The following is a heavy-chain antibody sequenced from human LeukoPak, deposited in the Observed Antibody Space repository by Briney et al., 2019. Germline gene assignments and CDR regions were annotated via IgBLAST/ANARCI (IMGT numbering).Heavy chain of an antibody. CDR3: ARDGRYSGSHIPDDAFDI. Sequence: ASVKVSCKASGGTFSSYAISWVRQAPGQGLEWMGGIIPIFGTANYAQKFQGRVTITADKSTSTAYMELSSLRSDDTAVYYCARDGRYSGSHIPDDAFDIWGQGTMVTVSS. V-gene: IGHV1-69*06. CDR2: IIPIFGTA. D-gene: IGHD1-26*01. CDR1: GGTFSSYA. J-gene: IGHJ3*02.